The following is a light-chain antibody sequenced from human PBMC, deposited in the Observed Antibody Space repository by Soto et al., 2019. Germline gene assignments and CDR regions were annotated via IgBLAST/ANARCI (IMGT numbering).Light chain of an antibody. CDR2: GAS. V-gene: IGKV3-20*01. CDR3: QHYGGSFI. Sequence: ETVLTQSPATLSVSPGERATLSCRASQSVSIDLAWYQQTPGQAPRLLIYGASTRATGIPVRFSGSASGTDFTLSISRLEPEDFAVYYCQHYGGSFIFGPGTKVDIK. CDR1: QSVSID. J-gene: IGKJ3*01.